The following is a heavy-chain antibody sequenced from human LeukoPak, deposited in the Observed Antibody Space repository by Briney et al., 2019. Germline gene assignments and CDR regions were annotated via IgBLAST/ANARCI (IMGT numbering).Heavy chain of an antibody. CDR3: ARDLTVWFGELSGDAFDI. J-gene: IGHJ3*02. Sequence: SETLSLTCTVSGGSISSGGYYWSWIRQHPGKGLEWIGYIYYSGSTYYNPSLKSRVTISVDTSKNQFSLKLSSVTAADTAVYYCARDLTVWFGELSGDAFDIWGQGTMVTVSS. CDR1: GGSISSGGYY. V-gene: IGHV4-31*03. D-gene: IGHD3-10*01. CDR2: IYYSGST.